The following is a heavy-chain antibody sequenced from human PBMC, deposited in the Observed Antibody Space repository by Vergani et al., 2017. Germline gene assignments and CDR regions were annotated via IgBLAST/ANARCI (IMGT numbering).Heavy chain of an antibody. V-gene: IGHV1-69*01. CDR2: IIPIFGTA. J-gene: IGHJ3*02. Sequence: QVQLVQSGAEVKKPGASVKVSCKASGYTFTGYYMHWVRQAPGQGLEWMGWIIPIFGTANYAQKFQGRVTITADESTSTAYMELSSLRSEDTAVYYCASNYDSSGYYTGDAFDIWGQGTMVTVSS. CDR3: ASNYDSSGYYTGDAFDI. D-gene: IGHD3-22*01. CDR1: GYTFTGYY.